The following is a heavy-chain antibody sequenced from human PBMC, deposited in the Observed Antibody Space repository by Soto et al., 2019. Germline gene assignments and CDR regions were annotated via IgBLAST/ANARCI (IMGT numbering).Heavy chain of an antibody. V-gene: IGHV1-2*04. Sequence: GASVQVSCKASGYTFTSYYMHWVRQAPGQGLEWMGWINPNSGGTNYAQKFQGWVTMTRDTSISTAYMELSRLRSDDTAVYYCARVISLVVEAFDIWGQGTMVTVSS. J-gene: IGHJ3*02. CDR2: INPNSGGT. CDR1: GYTFTSYY. CDR3: ARVISLVVEAFDI. D-gene: IGHD3-22*01.